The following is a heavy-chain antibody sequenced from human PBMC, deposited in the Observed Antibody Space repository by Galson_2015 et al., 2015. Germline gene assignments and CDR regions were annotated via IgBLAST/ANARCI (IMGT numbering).Heavy chain of an antibody. CDR3: ANASRFGAEYDYVWGPPFFDAFDI. CDR1: GFTFSSYA. V-gene: IGHV3-23*01. CDR2: ISGSGGSA. Sequence: SLRLSCAASGFTFSSYAMSWVRQAPGKGLEWVSAISGSGGSAYYADSVKGRFTISRDNSKNTLYLQMNSLRAEDTAVYYCANASRFGAEYDYVWGPPFFDAFDIWGQGTMVTVSS. D-gene: IGHD3-16*01. J-gene: IGHJ3*02.